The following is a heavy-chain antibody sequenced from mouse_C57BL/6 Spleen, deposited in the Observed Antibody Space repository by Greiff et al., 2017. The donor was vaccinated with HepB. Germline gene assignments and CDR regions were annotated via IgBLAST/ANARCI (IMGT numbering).Heavy chain of an antibody. D-gene: IGHD2-3*01. CDR3: AREKGYDGYFFAY. J-gene: IGHJ3*01. Sequence: VQLQQSGPELVKPGASVKISCKASGYAFSSSWMNWVKQRPGKGLEWIGRIYPGDGDTNYNGKFKGKATLTADKSSSTAYMQLSSLTSEDSAVYFCAREKGYDGYFFAYWGQGTLVTVSA. V-gene: IGHV1-82*01. CDR2: IYPGDGDT. CDR1: GYAFSSSW.